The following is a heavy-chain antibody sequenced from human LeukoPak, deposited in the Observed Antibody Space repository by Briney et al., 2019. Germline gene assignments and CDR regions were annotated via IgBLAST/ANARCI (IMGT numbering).Heavy chain of an antibody. V-gene: IGHV5-51*01. J-gene: IGHJ2*01. D-gene: IGHD5-24*01. CDR1: GYKFNAYW. CDR2: IYPDDSDT. Sequence: GESLKISCKGSGYKFNAYWIAWVRQMPGKGLEWMGIIYPDDSDTRYSPSFQGQVTISADKSVSIAYVQWSSLKASDTAMYYCAREMATIHFDLWGRGTLVTVSS. CDR3: AREMATIHFDL.